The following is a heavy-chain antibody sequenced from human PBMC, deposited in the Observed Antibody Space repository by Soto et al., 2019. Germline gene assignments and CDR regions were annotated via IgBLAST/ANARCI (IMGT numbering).Heavy chain of an antibody. CDR3: TKGQAYYNDRSGYYYPDY. CDR1: GFTFSSYG. D-gene: IGHD3-22*01. J-gene: IGHJ4*02. CDR2: ISYDGSNK. V-gene: IGHV3-30*18. Sequence: QVQLVESGGGVVQPGRSLRLSCAASGFTFSSYGMHWVRQAPGKGLEWVAVISYDGSNKYYADSVKGRFTISRDNSKKTRYLPMNNLTAEATTAKYCTKGQAYYNDRSGYYYPDYWGQGTLVTVSS.